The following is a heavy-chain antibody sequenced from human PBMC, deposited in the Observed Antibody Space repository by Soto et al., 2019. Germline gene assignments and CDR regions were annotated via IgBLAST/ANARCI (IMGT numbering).Heavy chain of an antibody. D-gene: IGHD6-13*01. CDR2: IYYSGST. V-gene: IGHV4-39*01. CDR3: ARHTDLAAAGRLFDY. Sequence: SETLSIPCPVSGCSISSSSYSWGWIRQPPGKGLEWIGSIYYSGSTYYNPSLKSRVTISVDTSKNQFSLKLSSVTAADTAVYYCARHTDLAAAGRLFDYWGQGTLVTVSS. J-gene: IGHJ4*02. CDR1: GCSISSSSYS.